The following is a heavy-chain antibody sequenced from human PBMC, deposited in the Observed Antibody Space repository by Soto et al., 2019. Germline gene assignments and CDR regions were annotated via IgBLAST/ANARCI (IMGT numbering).Heavy chain of an antibody. CDR1: GFTFDDYA. D-gene: IGHD2-2*01. Sequence: DVQLVESGGGLVQPGRSLRLSCAASGFTFDDYAMHWVRQAPGKGLEWVSGISWNSGSIGYADSVKGRFTISRDNAKNSLYLQMNSLRAEDTALYYCAKDLLGYCSSTSCSYFDYWGQGTLVTVSS. J-gene: IGHJ4*02. V-gene: IGHV3-9*01. CDR3: AKDLLGYCSSTSCSYFDY. CDR2: ISWNSGSI.